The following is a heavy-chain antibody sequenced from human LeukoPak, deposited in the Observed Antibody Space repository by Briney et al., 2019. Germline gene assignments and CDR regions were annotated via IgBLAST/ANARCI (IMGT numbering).Heavy chain of an antibody. Sequence: PGGSLRLSCAASGFSFSIYWMYWVRQAPGKGLVWVSRINSDGSVTSYADSVKGRFTISRDNANNMLYLQMNGLRAEDSAVYYCASPNYYDTLAFDIWGQGTMVTVSS. CDR1: GFSFSIYW. CDR3: ASPNYYDTLAFDI. CDR2: INSDGSVT. V-gene: IGHV3-74*01. J-gene: IGHJ3*02. D-gene: IGHD3-22*01.